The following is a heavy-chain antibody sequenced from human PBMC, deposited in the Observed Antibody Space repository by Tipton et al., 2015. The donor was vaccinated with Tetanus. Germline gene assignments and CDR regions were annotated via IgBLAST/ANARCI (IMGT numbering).Heavy chain of an antibody. CDR3: ARANYNFPKKGPFDS. Sequence: TLSLTCTVSGGSLRSGDHYWSWIRQPPGKGLEWIGYIYYSGNSDYNPSLKSRVTLSVDTSNNQFSLKLNSVTAADTAVYYCARANYNFPKKGPFDSWGQGTLVTVSS. D-gene: IGHD3-3*01. CDR1: GGSLRSGDHY. V-gene: IGHV4-30-4*01. J-gene: IGHJ4*02. CDR2: IYYSGNS.